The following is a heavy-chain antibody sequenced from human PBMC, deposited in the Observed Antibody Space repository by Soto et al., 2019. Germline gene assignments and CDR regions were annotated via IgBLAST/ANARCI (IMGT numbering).Heavy chain of an antibody. D-gene: IGHD6-19*01. CDR2: INTGGSGT. CDR1: GFTFSSYW. Sequence: EVQLVESGGGLVQPGGSLRLSCAASGFTFSSYWMHWVRQAPGEGLVWVSHINTGGSGTSYADSVKGRFTISRDNTKNTLYLQMNSLRAEDTAVYYCARGIGMTVAGAMDYWGQGTLVTVSS. CDR3: ARGIGMTVAGAMDY. J-gene: IGHJ4*02. V-gene: IGHV3-74*01.